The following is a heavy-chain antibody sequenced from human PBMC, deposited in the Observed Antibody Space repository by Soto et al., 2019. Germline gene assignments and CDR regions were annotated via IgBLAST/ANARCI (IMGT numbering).Heavy chain of an antibody. CDR2: IIPIFGTA. D-gene: IGHD6-13*01. V-gene: IGHV1-69*13. CDR3: ARAFSWYREPYYYYGMDV. J-gene: IGHJ6*02. CDR1: GGTFSSYA. Sequence: ASVKVSCKASGGTFSSYAISWVRQAPGQGLEWMGGIIPIFGTANYAQKFQGRVTITADESTSTAYMELSSLRSEDTAVYYCARAFSWYREPYYYYGMDVWGQGTTVTVSS.